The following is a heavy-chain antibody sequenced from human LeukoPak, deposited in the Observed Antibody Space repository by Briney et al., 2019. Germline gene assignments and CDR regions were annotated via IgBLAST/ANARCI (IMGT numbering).Heavy chain of an antibody. CDR2: ISAYNGNT. D-gene: IGHD6-13*01. CDR1: GYTFTSYG. V-gene: IGHV1-18*01. CDR3: ARERQIAAAGTFDY. J-gene: IGHJ4*02. Sequence: ASVKVSCKASGYTFTSYGISWVRQAPGQGLEWMGWISAYNGNTNYAQKFQGRVTMTRDTSISTAYMELSRLRSDDTAVYYCARERQIAAAGTFDYWGQGTLVTVSS.